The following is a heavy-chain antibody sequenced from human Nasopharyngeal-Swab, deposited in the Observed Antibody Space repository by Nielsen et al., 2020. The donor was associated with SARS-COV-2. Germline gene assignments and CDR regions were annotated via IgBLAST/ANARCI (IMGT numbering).Heavy chain of an antibody. D-gene: IGHD6-19*01. J-gene: IGHJ4*02. CDR3: ARGIGWFPD. CDR1: GFTFRSHW. V-gene: IGHV3-7*01. CDR2: IKQDGSEK. Sequence: GGSLRLSCAASGFTFRSHWMTWVRKAPGKGLEWVANIKQDGSEKEYVDSVKGRFTISRDNAQNSVYLQMNSVRVDDTAVYYCARGIGWFPDWGQGTLVTVLS.